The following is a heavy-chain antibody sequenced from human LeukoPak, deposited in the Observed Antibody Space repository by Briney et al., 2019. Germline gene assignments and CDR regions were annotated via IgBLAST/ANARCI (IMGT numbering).Heavy chain of an antibody. CDR3: AKDMIYGSGSYYNPIFDY. D-gene: IGHD3-10*01. CDR2: ISGSGGST. V-gene: IGHV3-23*01. Sequence: PGGSLRLSCAASGFTFSSYAMSWVRQAPGKGLEWVSAISGSGGSTYYADSVKGRFTISRDNSKNTLYLQMNSRRAEDTAVYYCAKDMIYGSGSYYNPIFDYWGQGTLVTVSS. CDR1: GFTFSSYA. J-gene: IGHJ4*02.